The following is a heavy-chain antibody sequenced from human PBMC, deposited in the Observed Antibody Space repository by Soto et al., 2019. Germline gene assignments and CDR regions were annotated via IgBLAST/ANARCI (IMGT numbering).Heavy chain of an antibody. CDR2: IYWDDDK. D-gene: IGHD2-21*02. J-gene: IGHJ4*02. Sequence: QITLKESGPTLVQPTQTLTLTCTFSGFSLSTSGVGVGWIRQPPGKALEWLALIYWDDDKRYSPSLKSRLTITNDTSKNQVVITMTNMDPEDTATYYGAHRLPGDKFDYWGQGTLVTVSS. CDR3: AHRLPGDKFDY. CDR1: GFSLSTSGVG. V-gene: IGHV2-5*02.